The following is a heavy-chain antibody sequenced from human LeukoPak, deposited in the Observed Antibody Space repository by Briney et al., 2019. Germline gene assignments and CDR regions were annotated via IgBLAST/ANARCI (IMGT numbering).Heavy chain of an antibody. D-gene: IGHD4-11*01. CDR1: GYTFTSYY. J-gene: IGHJ4*02. V-gene: IGHV1-46*01. Sequence: GASVKVSCKASGYTFTSYYMHWVRQAPGQGLEWMGIINPSGGSTSYAQKFQGRVTMTRDTSTSTAYMELRSLRSDDTAVYYCAREGVTKYYFDYWGQGTLVTVSS. CDR2: INPSGGST. CDR3: AREGVTKYYFDY.